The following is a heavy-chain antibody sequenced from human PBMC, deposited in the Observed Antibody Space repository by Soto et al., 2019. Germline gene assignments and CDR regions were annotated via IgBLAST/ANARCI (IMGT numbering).Heavy chain of an antibody. CDR3: ARRGSTTVENYWYFDL. CDR1: GGTFSSYA. Sequence: QVQLVQSGAEVKKPGSSVKVSCKASGGTFSSYAISWVRQAPGQGLEWMGGIIPIFGTANYAKKFQGRVTITADESMSTAYMELISLRSEDTAVYYCARRGSTTVENYWYFDLWGRGTLVTVSS. J-gene: IGHJ2*01. V-gene: IGHV1-69*12. D-gene: IGHD4-17*01. CDR2: IIPIFGTA.